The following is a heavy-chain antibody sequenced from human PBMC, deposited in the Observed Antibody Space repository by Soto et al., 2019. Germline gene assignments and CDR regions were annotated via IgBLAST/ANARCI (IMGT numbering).Heavy chain of an antibody. CDR1: GFTFSTYA. Sequence: EVQLLESGGGLVQPGGSLRLSCAASGFTFSTYAMSWVRQVPGKGLEWVSAISGSGGNTYHADSVKGRFTISRDNSKNTLYMQMNSLKTEDTAMYYCAKGSEWLVTWDFDYWGQGTLVTVSS. CDR2: ISGSGGNT. D-gene: IGHD6-19*01. CDR3: AKGSEWLVTWDFDY. V-gene: IGHV3-23*01. J-gene: IGHJ4*02.